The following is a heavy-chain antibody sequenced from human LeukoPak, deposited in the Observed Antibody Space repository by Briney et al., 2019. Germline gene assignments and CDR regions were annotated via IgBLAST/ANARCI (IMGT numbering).Heavy chain of an antibody. Sequence: ASVKVSCKASGYTFTGYYMHWVRQAPGQGLEWMGWINPNSGGTNYAQKFQGRVTMTTDTSTSTAYMELRSLRSDDTAVYYCVRDRISDSSGWFDYWGQGTLVTVSS. CDR1: GYTFTGYY. J-gene: IGHJ4*02. V-gene: IGHV1-2*02. D-gene: IGHD3-22*01. CDR3: VRDRISDSSGWFDY. CDR2: INPNSGGT.